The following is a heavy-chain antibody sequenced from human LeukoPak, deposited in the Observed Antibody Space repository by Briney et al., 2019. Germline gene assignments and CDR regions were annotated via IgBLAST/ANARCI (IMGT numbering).Heavy chain of an antibody. Sequence: PGGSLRLSCAASGFTFYTYSMNWVRQAPGKGLEWVSSISSSGTYTYYADSVKGRFTISRDNAKNSLYLQMNSLRAEDTAVYYCARSARRDGYILDHYYMDVWGKGTTVTISS. CDR1: GFTFYTYS. CDR2: ISSSGTYT. CDR3: ARSARRDGYILDHYYMDV. J-gene: IGHJ6*03. D-gene: IGHD5-24*01. V-gene: IGHV3-21*04.